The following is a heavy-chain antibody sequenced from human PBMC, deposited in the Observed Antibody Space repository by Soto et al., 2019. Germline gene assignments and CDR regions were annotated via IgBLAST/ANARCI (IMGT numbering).Heavy chain of an antibody. Sequence: GESLKISCKGSGYSFTSYWIGWVRQMPGKGLEWMGIIYPGDSDTRYSPSFQGQVTISADKSISTAYLQWSSLKASDTAMYYCARHNPYDILTGSHRVAFGIWGQGTMVTVSS. CDR1: GYSFTSYW. V-gene: IGHV5-51*01. CDR3: ARHNPYDILTGSHRVAFGI. CDR2: IYPGDSDT. J-gene: IGHJ3*02. D-gene: IGHD3-9*01.